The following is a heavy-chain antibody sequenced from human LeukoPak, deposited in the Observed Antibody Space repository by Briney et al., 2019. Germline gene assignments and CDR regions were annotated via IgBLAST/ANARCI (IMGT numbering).Heavy chain of an antibody. D-gene: IGHD2-15*01. CDR1: GFTFSSYG. CDR3: AKDLGPTRISYYCGMDV. CDR2: ISFDGSNK. J-gene: IGHJ6*02. V-gene: IGHV3-30*18. Sequence: GGSLRLSCAASGFTFSSYGMHWVRQAPGKGLEWGAVISFDGSNKYYTDSVKGRFTISRDNSKNTLYLQMTRLRGEDTAVYYCAKDLGPTRISYYCGMDVWGQGTPVTVSS.